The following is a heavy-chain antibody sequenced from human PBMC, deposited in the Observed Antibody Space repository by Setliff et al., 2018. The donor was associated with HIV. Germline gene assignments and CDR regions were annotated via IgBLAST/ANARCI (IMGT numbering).Heavy chain of an antibody. Sequence: ESGPTLVNPTQTLTLTCTFSGFSLITSGMCVSWIRQPPGKALEWLARIDWDDDNFYNTSLKTRLTISKDTSKNQVVLTMTNMDPVDTATYYCARFYSNYAAFDSWGQGTLVTVSS. CDR3: ARFYSNYAAFDS. CDR2: IDWDDDN. CDR1: GFSLITSGMC. J-gene: IGHJ4*02. V-gene: IGHV2-70*17. D-gene: IGHD4-4*01.